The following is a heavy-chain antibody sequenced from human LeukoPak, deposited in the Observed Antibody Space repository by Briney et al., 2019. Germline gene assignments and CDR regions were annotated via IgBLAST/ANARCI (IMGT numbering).Heavy chain of an antibody. Sequence: GGSLRLSCTASGFTFGDYAMSWFRQAPGKGLEWVDFIRSKAYGGTTEYAASVKGRFTISRDDSKSIAYLQMNSLKTEDTAVYYCTRDLGYCSSTSCYSWFDPWGQGTLVTVSS. V-gene: IGHV3-49*03. CDR1: GFTFGDYA. CDR3: TRDLGYCSSTSCYSWFDP. J-gene: IGHJ5*02. D-gene: IGHD2-2*02. CDR2: IRSKAYGGTT.